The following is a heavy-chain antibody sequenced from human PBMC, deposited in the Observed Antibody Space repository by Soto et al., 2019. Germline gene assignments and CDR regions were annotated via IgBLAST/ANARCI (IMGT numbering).Heavy chain of an antibody. CDR3: ASRITVTIYYCYGMDV. J-gene: IGHJ6*02. Sequence: QVQLVQSGAEVKKPGSSVKVSCKASGGTFSSYAINWVRQAPGQGLEWMGGIIPIFGTANYAQKFQGRVTITAYESTSTAYMELSSLRSEDTAVYYCASRITVTIYYCYGMDVWGQGTTVTVSS. V-gene: IGHV1-69*12. D-gene: IGHD1-7*01. CDR2: IIPIFGTA. CDR1: GGTFSSYA.